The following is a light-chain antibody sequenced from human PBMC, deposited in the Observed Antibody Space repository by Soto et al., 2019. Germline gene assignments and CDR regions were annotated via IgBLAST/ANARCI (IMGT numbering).Light chain of an antibody. CDR1: QSVSSY. V-gene: IGKV3-11*01. J-gene: IGKJ2*01. Sequence: EIVLTQSPATLSLSPGERATLSCRASQSVSSYLAWYQKKPGRPPRLLIYDASNRATGIPARFIGSGSGTDFTLTISSLEPEDFAVYYCQQRSNWPPYTFGQGTKLEIK. CDR2: DAS. CDR3: QQRSNWPPYT.